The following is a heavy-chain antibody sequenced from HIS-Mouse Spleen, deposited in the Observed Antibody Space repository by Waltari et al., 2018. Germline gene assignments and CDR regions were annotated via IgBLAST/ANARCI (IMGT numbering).Heavy chain of an antibody. J-gene: IGHJ5*02. CDR1: GYSIRSGYY. V-gene: IGHV4-38-2*02. CDR2: IYHSGST. CDR3: ARVKT. Sequence: QVQLQESGPGLVTPSETLSLTCTVPGYSIRSGYYWGWIRQPPGKGLEWIGSIYHSGSTYYNPSLKSRVTISVDTSKNQFSLKLSSVTAADTAVYYCARVKTWGQGTLVTVSS.